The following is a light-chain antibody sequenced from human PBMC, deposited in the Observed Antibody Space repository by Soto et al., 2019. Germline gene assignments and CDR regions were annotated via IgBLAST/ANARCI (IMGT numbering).Light chain of an antibody. V-gene: IGKV1-5*01. CDR1: QSISSW. CDR3: QQYNSHSRT. CDR2: DAS. J-gene: IGKJ1*01. Sequence: DIQMTQSPSTLSASVGDRVSITCRASQSISSWLAWYQQKPGTAPKLLISDASSLKSGVPSRFSGSGSATEFTLTISSLQPDDFATYYCQQYNSHSRTFGQGTKVDI.